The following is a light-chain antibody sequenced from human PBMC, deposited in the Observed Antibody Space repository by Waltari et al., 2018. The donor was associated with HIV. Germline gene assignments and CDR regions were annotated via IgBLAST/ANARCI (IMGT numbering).Light chain of an antibody. CDR1: SRDVGSYNY. J-gene: IGLJ3*02. CDR3: CSYAGMYTWV. V-gene: IGLV2-11*01. Sequence: QSSLTQPRSVSGSPGQSVTISCSGTSRDVGSYNYVFWYQQHPGKAPTVMIYDVSKRPSGVPDRFSGSKSGKTASLTISGLQAEDEADYYCCSYAGMYTWVFGGGTKLTVL. CDR2: DVS.